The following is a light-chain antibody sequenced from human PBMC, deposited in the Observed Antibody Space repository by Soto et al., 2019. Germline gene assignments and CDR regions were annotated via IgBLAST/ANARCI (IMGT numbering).Light chain of an antibody. CDR3: QHYGSSPTWT. CDR1: QSVSSSY. V-gene: IGKV3-20*01. CDR2: GSS. Sequence: EILLTQSPFTLSFSRGRRATLACISIQSVSSSYLAWYQQRPGQAPRLLIYGSSSRASGIPDRFSGSGSGTGFTLTITRLEPEDFAEYYCQHYGSSPTWTFGQGTKVDI. J-gene: IGKJ1*01.